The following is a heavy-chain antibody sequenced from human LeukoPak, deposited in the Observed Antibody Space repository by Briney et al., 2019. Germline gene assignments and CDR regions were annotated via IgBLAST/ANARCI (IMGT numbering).Heavy chain of an antibody. D-gene: IGHD2-2*01. Sequence: ASVKVPCKASGYTFTGYYMHWVRQAPGQGLEWMGRINPNSGGTNYAQKFQGRVTMTRDTSISTAYMELSRLRSDDTAVYYCARRRKYCSSTSCYSADGFDYWGQGTLVTVSS. CDR2: INPNSGGT. J-gene: IGHJ4*02. V-gene: IGHV1-2*06. CDR1: GYTFTGYY. CDR3: ARRRKYCSSTSCYSADGFDY.